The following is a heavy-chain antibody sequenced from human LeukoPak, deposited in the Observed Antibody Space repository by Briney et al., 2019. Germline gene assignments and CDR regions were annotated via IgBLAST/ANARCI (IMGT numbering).Heavy chain of an antibody. CDR3: AREEAIEWDHRGAFDI. CDR1: GGTFSSYA. V-gene: IGHV1-69*10. Sequence: SVKASCKASGGTFSSYAISWVRQAAGQGLEWMGWIIPILGIANYAQKFQGRVTITADKSTSSAYMELSSLRSEDTAVYYCAREEAIEWDHRGAFDISGQGTMVTVSS. D-gene: IGHD1-26*01. CDR2: IIPILGIA. J-gene: IGHJ3*02.